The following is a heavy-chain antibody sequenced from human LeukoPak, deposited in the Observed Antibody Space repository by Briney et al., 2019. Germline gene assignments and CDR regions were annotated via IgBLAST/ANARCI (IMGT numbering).Heavy chain of an antibody. CDR3: TRDESGTRRGWFEY. J-gene: IGHJ5*01. V-gene: IGHV1-46*01. CDR2: IDPSDGST. CDR1: GYTLTSYY. Sequence: GASVKVSCKASGYTLTSYYMHWVRQAPGQGLERMGIIDPSDGSTIYAQKFQGRVTMTRDTSTSTVHMELSSLRSDDTAVYYCTRDESGTRRGWFEYWGQGTLVTVSS.